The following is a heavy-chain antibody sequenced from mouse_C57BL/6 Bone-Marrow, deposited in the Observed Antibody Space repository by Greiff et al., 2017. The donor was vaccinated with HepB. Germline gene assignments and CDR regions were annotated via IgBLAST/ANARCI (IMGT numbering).Heavy chain of an antibody. D-gene: IGHD1-1*01. CDR3: ARDYGRGYYFGY. V-gene: IGHV1-80*01. CDR2: IYPGDGDT. CDR1: GYAFSSYW. J-gene: IGHJ2*01. Sequence: VQLQQSGAELVKPGASVKISCKASGYAFSSYWMNWVKQRPGKGLEWIGQIYPGDGDTNYNGKFKGKATLTADKSSSTAYMQLSSLNSEDSAVYFCARDYGRGYYFGYWGKGTTLTVS.